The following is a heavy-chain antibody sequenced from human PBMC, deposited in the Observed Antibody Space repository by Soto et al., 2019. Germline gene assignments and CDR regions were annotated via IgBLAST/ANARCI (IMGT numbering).Heavy chain of an antibody. V-gene: IGHV4-30-4*01. CDR3: ARGLAARYWFDP. CDR2: LYYSGRT. Sequence: QVQLQESGPGLVKPSQTLSLTCTVSGGSISSGDYYWSWIRQPPGKGLEWIGYLYYSGRTYYTPSLTSRXXIXVXXPKNHFSLKLSSVTAADTAVYYRARGLAARYWFDPWGQGTLVTVSS. D-gene: IGHD6-6*01. CDR1: GGSISSGDYY. J-gene: IGHJ5*02.